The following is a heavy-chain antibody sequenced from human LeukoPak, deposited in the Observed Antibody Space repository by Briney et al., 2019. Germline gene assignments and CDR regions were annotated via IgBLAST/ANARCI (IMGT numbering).Heavy chain of an antibody. CDR1: GFSFSTYG. Sequence: PGRSLRLSCAASGFSFSTYGLHWVRQAPGKGLEWVAVIWNDGNIRYYAGSVKGRFTISRDNSKNTLYLQMNNLRAEDTAVYYCARASGSYDYWGQGTLVSVSS. CDR3: ARASGSYDY. CDR2: IWNDGNIR. D-gene: IGHD1-26*01. V-gene: IGHV3-33*01. J-gene: IGHJ4*02.